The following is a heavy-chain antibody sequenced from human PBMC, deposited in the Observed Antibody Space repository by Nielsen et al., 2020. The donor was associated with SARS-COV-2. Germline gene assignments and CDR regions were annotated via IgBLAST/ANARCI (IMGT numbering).Heavy chain of an antibody. CDR3: ARGGTTGYFDL. J-gene: IGHJ2*01. CDR1: GFTFSSYD. Sequence: GESLKISCAASGFTFSSYDMHWVRQATGKSLEWVSAIGTAGDTYYPGSVKGRFTISRENAKNSLYLQMNSLRAEDTAVYYCARGGTTGYFDLWGRGTLVTVSS. CDR2: IGTAGDT. V-gene: IGHV3-13*04. D-gene: IGHD1-14*01.